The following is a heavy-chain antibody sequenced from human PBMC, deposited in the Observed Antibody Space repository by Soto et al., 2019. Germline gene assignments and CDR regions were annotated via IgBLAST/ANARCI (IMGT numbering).Heavy chain of an antibody. D-gene: IGHD3-22*01. CDR1: GGSISSSSYY. CDR2: IYYSGST. Sequence: SETLSLTCTVSGGSISSSSYYWGWIRQPPGKGLEWIGSIYYSGSTYYNPSLKSRVTISVDTSRIHFSLKLISVTAADTAVYYCARQSYDSSDYFDYWGQGTLVTVSS. J-gene: IGHJ4*02. V-gene: IGHV4-39*01. CDR3: ARQSYDSSDYFDY.